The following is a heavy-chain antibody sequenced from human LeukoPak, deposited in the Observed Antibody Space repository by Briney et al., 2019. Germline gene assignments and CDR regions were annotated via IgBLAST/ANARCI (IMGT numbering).Heavy chain of an antibody. V-gene: IGHV4-34*01. Sequence: SETLSLTCAVYGGPFSGYYWSWIRQPPGKGLEWIGEINHSGSTNYNPSLKSRVTISVDTSKNQFSLKLSSVTAADTAVYYCARVRSRGYWGQGTLVTVSS. CDR1: GGPFSGYY. J-gene: IGHJ4*02. CDR2: INHSGST. D-gene: IGHD3-16*01. CDR3: ARVRSRGY.